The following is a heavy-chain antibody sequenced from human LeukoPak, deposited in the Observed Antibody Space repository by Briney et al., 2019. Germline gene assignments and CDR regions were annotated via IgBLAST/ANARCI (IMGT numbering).Heavy chain of an antibody. CDR3: ARGQPPSYYDMDV. CDR2: IWSDGSTK. D-gene: IGHD6-13*01. CDR1: GVTFSSYG. J-gene: IGHJ6*02. V-gene: IGHV3-33*01. Sequence: PVRSLRLSCAASGVTFSSYGMHWVRQAPGEGLERVAVIWSDGSTKYYADSVKGRFTISRDNSKNTLYLQMNSLRAEDTAVYYCARGQPPSYYDMDVWGQGTTVTVSS.